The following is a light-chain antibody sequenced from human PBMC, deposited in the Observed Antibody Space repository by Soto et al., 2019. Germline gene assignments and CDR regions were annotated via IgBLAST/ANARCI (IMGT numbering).Light chain of an antibody. CDR3: ETWDSNTNYV. V-gene: IGLV4-60*02. CDR1: SGHSSYI. J-gene: IGLJ1*01. CDR2: LEGSGSY. Sequence: QPVLTQSSSASASLGSSVKLTCTLSSGHSSYIIAWHQQQPGKAPRYLMKLEGSGSYNKGSGVPDRFSGSSSGADRYLTISNLQFKDEADYYCETWDSNTNYVFGTGTKLTVL.